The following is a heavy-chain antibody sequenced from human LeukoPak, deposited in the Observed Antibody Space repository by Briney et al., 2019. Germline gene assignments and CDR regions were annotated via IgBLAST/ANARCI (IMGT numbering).Heavy chain of an antibody. CDR3: ARRSYSYDILTGYRFWGFDY. D-gene: IGHD3-9*01. Sequence: SETLSLTCAVYGGSFSGYYWSWIRQPPGKGLEWIGEINHSGGTNYNPSLKSRVTISVDTSKNQFSLKLSSVTAADTAVYYCARRSYSYDILTGYRFWGFDYWGQGTLVTVSS. V-gene: IGHV4-34*01. CDR1: GGSFSGYY. CDR2: INHSGGT. J-gene: IGHJ4*02.